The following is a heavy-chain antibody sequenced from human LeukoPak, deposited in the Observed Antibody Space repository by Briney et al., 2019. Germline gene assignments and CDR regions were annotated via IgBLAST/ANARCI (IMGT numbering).Heavy chain of an antibody. Sequence: GASVKVSCKASGYTFTNYDINWVRQATGQGLEWMGWMNPNSGNTDYAQKFQGRVTMTRNTSISTAYMELSSLRSEDTAVYYCARSLYADQYDGMDVWGQGTTVTVSS. D-gene: IGHD2-8*01. CDR2: MNPNSGNT. CDR3: ARSLYADQYDGMDV. V-gene: IGHV1-8*01. CDR1: GYTFTNYD. J-gene: IGHJ6*02.